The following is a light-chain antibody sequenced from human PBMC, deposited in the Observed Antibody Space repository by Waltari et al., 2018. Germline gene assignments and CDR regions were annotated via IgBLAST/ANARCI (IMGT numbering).Light chain of an antibody. V-gene: IGLV2-11*01. J-gene: IGLJ2*01. CDR2: DVT. CDR3: CSYAGRYNLV. Sequence: QSALTQPRSVSGSPGQSVTISCTGTTSDVGDYNFVSWYQQHPGKAPKLMIYDVTKRPSGVPDRFSGSKSGNTASLTISGLQADDEADYYCCSYAGRYNLVFGGGTMLTVL. CDR1: TSDVGDYNF.